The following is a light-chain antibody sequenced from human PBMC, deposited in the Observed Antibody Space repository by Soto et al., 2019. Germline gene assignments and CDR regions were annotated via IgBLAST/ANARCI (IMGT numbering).Light chain of an antibody. J-gene: IGKJ1*01. CDR2: GES. CDR3: QKRSNWPRT. V-gene: IGKV3D-20*02. Sequence: EIVLTQYPGTLSLSPGDRATLSCRASQSVSNNYLAWYQQKPGQAPRLLIYGESNRATGIPDRFSGSGSGTDLNLTISRLEPEDFAVYYCQKRSNWPRTFGQGTKGDIK. CDR1: QSVSNNY.